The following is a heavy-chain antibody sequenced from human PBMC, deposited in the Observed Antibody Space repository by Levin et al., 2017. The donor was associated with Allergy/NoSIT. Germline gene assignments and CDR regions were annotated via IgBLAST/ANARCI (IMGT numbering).Heavy chain of an antibody. CDR1: GYDFTSYW. V-gene: IGHV5-10-1*01. Sequence: GGSLRLSCKGSGYDFTSYWISWVRQMPGKGLEWMGRIDPSDSSTNYSPSFQGHVTISADKSINTAYLQWNSLKASDTAMYYCARHNYDTVTGLPYYNFRDVWGKGTTVTVSS. D-gene: IGHD3-9*01. CDR3: ARHNYDTVTGLPYYNFRDV. CDR2: IDPSDSST. J-gene: IGHJ6*03.